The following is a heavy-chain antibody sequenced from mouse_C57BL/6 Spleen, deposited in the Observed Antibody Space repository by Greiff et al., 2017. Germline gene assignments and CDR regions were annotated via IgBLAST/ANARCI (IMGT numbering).Heavy chain of an antibody. Sequence: VQLQQPGAELVKPGASVKMSCKASGYTFTSYWITWVKQRPGQGLEWIGDIYPGSGSTNYNEKFKSKATLTVDTSSSTAYMQLSSLTSEDSAVYYCARPEYDYDRGYFDYWGQGTTLTVSS. J-gene: IGHJ2*01. V-gene: IGHV1-55*01. D-gene: IGHD2-4*01. CDR2: IYPGSGST. CDR3: ARPEYDYDRGYFDY. CDR1: GYTFTSYW.